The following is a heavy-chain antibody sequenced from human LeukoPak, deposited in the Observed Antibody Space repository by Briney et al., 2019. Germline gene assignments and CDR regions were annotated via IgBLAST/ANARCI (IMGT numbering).Heavy chain of an antibody. V-gene: IGHV4-34*01. D-gene: IGHD1-26*01. CDR2: INHSGST. CDR1: GGSFSGYY. CDR3: ARWKGGSYYHFDY. Sequence: PSETLSHTCAVYGGSFSGYYWRWIRQPPGKGLEWIGEINHSGSTNYNPSLKSRVTISVDTSKNQFSLKLSSVTAADTAVYYCARWKGGSYYHFDYWGRGTLVSVSS. J-gene: IGHJ4*02.